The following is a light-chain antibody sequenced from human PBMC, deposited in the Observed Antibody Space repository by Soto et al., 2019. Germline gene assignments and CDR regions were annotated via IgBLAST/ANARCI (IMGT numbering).Light chain of an antibody. J-gene: IGKJ5*01. Sequence: DIQMTQSPSSLYASIGDRVTIACRASQTISSYLNWYQQKPGKAPNLLIYGASNLQSGVPSRFNGSGSGADFTLTISSLQPEDFATYYYRQTYPTLPITFGQGTRLEI. CDR2: GAS. CDR3: RQTYPTLPIT. V-gene: IGKV1-39*01. CDR1: QTISSY.